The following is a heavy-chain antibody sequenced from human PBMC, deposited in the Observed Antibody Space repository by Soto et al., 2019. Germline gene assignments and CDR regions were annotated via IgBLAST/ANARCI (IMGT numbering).Heavy chain of an antibody. CDR3: ARDRGCGYYCAFDI. Sequence: SETLSLTCAVYGGSFSGYYWSWIRQPPGKGLEWIGEINHSGSTNYNPSLKSRVTISVDTSKHQFSLKLSSVTVADTAVYYCARDRGCGYYCAFDIWGQGTMVTVSS. J-gene: IGHJ3*02. CDR2: INHSGST. D-gene: IGHD3-22*01. CDR1: GGSFSGYY. V-gene: IGHV4-34*01.